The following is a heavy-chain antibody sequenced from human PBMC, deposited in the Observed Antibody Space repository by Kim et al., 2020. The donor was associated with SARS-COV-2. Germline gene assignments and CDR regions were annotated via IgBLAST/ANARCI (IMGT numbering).Heavy chain of an antibody. J-gene: IGHJ4*02. CDR2: INHSGST. CDR1: GGSFSGYY. D-gene: IGHD2-21*02. V-gene: IGHV4-34*01. Sequence: SETLSLTCAVYGGSFSGYYWSWIRQPPGKGLEWIGEINHSGSTNYTPSLKSRVTISVDTSKNQFSLKLSSVTAADTAVYYCAREGSGVATRFPDYWGQGTLVTVSS. CDR3: AREGSGVATRFPDY.